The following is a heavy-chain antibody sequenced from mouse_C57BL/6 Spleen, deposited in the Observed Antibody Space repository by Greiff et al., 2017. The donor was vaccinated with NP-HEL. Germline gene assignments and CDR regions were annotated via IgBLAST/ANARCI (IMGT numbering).Heavy chain of an antibody. D-gene: IGHD1-1*01. V-gene: IGHV14-1*01. J-gene: IGHJ1*03. CDR2: IDPEDGDT. Sequence: VQLQQSGAELVRPGASVKLSCTASGFNIKDYYMHWVKQRPEQGLEWIGRIDPEDGDTEYAPKFQGKATMTADTSSNTAYLQLSSLTSEDTAVYYCTLTTVGERDWYFVVLGTGTTVTVSS. CDR1: GFNIKDYY. CDR3: TLTTVGERDWYFVV.